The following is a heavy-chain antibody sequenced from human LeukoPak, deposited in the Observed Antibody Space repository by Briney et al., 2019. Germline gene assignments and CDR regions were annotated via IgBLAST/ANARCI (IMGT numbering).Heavy chain of an antibody. CDR2: ISSSSSYI. CDR3: ARLRGYCSSTSCYVAFDI. Sequence: GGSLRLSCAASGFTFSSYNMNWVRQAPGKGLEWVSSISSSSSYIYYADSVKGRFTISRDNAKNSLYLQMNSLRAEVRAVYYCARLRGYCSSTSCYVAFDIWGQGTMVTVSS. D-gene: IGHD2-2*01. V-gene: IGHV3-21*01. J-gene: IGHJ3*02. CDR1: GFTFSSYN.